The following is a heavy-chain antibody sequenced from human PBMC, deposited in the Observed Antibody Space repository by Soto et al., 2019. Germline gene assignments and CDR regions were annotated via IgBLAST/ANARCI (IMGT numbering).Heavy chain of an antibody. D-gene: IGHD3-22*01. V-gene: IGHV4-39*01. CDR2: IFYTGRT. J-gene: IGHJ4*02. Sequence: XXTLSLTCTVSDGSISTSSYYWGCIRQSPGKGLEWIGTIFYTGRTYYNPSLESRVTLSVDTSKNQFSLHLTSVTAAHTAVYYCTRHHPHHYDSSGYFDYWGQGTLVTVSS. CDR1: DGSISTSSYY. CDR3: TRHHPHHYDSSGYFDY.